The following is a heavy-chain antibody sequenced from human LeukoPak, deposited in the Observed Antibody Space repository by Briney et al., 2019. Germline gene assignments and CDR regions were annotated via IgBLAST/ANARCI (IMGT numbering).Heavy chain of an antibody. J-gene: IGHJ6*04. V-gene: IGHV3-21*01. D-gene: IGHD5-12*01. CDR3: ARDKRGGYSGYDYSSGMDV. Sequence: GGSLRLSCAASGFTFSSYSMNWVRQAPGKGLEWVSSISSSSSYIYYADSVKGRFTISRDNAKNSLYLQMNSLRAEDTAVYCCARDKRGGYSGYDYSSGMDVWGKGTTVTVSS. CDR2: ISSSSSYI. CDR1: GFTFSSYS.